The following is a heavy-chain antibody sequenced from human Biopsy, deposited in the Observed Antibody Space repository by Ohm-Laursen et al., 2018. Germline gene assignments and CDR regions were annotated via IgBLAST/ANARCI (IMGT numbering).Heavy chain of an antibody. CDR2: IWYDGSNK. V-gene: IGHV3-33*01. Sequence: SLRLSCAASGFTFSSYGIHWVRQAPGKGLEWVAVIWYDGSNKYSADSVKGRFTISRDNSKNTLYLQMNSLRAEDTAVYYCASEMMSEAGGFDYWGQGTLVTVSS. CDR1: GFTFSSYG. J-gene: IGHJ4*02. CDR3: ASEMMSEAGGFDY. D-gene: IGHD3-10*01.